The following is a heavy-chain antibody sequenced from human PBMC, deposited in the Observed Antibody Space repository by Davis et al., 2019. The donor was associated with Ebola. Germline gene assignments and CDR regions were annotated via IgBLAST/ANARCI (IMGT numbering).Heavy chain of an antibody. CDR3: AKQWQGWAGGMDV. CDR1: GYSSTSSW. CDR2: NYSGDSDN. D-gene: IGHD6-19*01. Sequence: GASLNTSCKGSGYSSTSSWLGWVRQIPGKGLEWMWINYSGDSDNRYSPSLQGQVTINADKSISTADLQWSRLRASDTAMYYCAKQWQGWAGGMDVWGQGTTVAVSS. J-gene: IGHJ6*02. V-gene: IGHV5-51*01.